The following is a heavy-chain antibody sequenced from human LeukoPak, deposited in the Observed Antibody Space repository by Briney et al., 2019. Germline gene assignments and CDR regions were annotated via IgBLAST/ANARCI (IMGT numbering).Heavy chain of an antibody. Sequence: ASVKDSCKASGYTFTCYGISWVRQAPGQGLEGMGWISAYNGNTNYAQKLQGRVTMTTDTSTSTAYMELRSLRSDDTAVYYCARANRFRFSSGWYDYWGQGTLVTVSS. D-gene: IGHD6-19*01. V-gene: IGHV1-18*01. J-gene: IGHJ4*02. CDR3: ARANRFRFSSGWYDY. CDR2: ISAYNGNT. CDR1: GYTFTCYG.